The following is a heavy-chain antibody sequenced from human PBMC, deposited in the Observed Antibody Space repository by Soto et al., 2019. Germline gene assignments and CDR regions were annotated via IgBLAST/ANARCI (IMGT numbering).Heavy chain of an antibody. CDR3: ARLGGYVSVGYYYLWDS. Sequence: LETLSLTCRVSDRSMNSDSSYWGWIRQPPGKGLEWIGVINHSGSTYHNLSLKGRVTMSVDASRNQFSLKLTSMTAADTAVYYCARLGGYVSVGYYYLWDSWGQGTLVTVSS. J-gene: IGHJ4*02. CDR2: INHSGST. CDR1: DRSMNSDSSY. D-gene: IGHD3-22*01. V-gene: IGHV4-39*01.